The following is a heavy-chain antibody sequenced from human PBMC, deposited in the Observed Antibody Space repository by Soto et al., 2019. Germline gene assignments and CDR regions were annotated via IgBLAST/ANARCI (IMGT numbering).Heavy chain of an antibody. CDR3: AHRLIGYYYDSSGLNWFDP. V-gene: IGHV2-5*02. J-gene: IGHJ5*02. CDR1: GFSLSTSGVG. CDR2: IYWDDDK. Sequence: QITLKESGPTLVKPTQTLTLTCTFSGFSLSTSGVGVGWIRQPPGKALEWLALIYWDDDKRYSPSLKSRLTITKDTSKNLVVLTMTNMDPVDTATYYCAHRLIGYYYDSSGLNWFDPWGQGTLVTVSS. D-gene: IGHD3-22*01.